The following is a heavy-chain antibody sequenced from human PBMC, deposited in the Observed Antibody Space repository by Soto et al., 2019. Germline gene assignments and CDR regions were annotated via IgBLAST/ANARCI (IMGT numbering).Heavy chain of an antibody. CDR2: VYWDDDK. CDR1: GFSLTSIGEG. J-gene: IGHJ6*02. Sequence: QITLKESGPALVKPTQTLTLTCTFSGFSLTSIGEGVGGIRQPPGKAVEWLALVYWDDDKRYNPSLRSRRTITTDTSKKQVVLTITKMAAVDMATYYCVKSRCGGNGLTFHSSNAYYGLDVWGHGTTVNVSS. D-gene: IGHD2-15*01. CDR3: VKSRCGGNGLTFHSSNAYYGLDV. V-gene: IGHV2-5*02.